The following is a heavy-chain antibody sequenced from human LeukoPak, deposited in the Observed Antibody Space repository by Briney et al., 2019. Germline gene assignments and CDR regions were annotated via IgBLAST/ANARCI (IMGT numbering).Heavy chain of an antibody. CDR3: AKGSSVYYHGSYNWFDP. Sequence: ASVKVSCKASGYTFTSYDINWVRQATGQGLEWMGWMNPNSGNTGYAQKFQGRVTITRNTSISTAYMELSSLRSEDTAVYYCAKGSSVYYHGSYNWFDPWGQGTLVTVSS. V-gene: IGHV1-8*03. J-gene: IGHJ5*02. CDR1: GYTFTSYD. D-gene: IGHD3-22*01. CDR2: MNPNSGNT.